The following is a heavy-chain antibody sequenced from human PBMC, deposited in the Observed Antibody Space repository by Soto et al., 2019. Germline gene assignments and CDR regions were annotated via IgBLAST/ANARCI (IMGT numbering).Heavy chain of an antibody. CDR3: AKDMKWGGMTTIHYFDS. Sequence: EVQLVESGGGLVQPGRSLRLSCAASGFTVDDYAMHWVRQAPGKGLEWVSGISWNSETIDYADSVKGRFTISRDNDKSFLLLQMNSLRPDDTDLYYCAKDMKWGGMTTIHYFDSWGQGTLVTVSS. J-gene: IGHJ4*02. V-gene: IGHV3-9*01. CDR2: ISWNSETI. D-gene: IGHD4-17*01. CDR1: GFTVDDYA.